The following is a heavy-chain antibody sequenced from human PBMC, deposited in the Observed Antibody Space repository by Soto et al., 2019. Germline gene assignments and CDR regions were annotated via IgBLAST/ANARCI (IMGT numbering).Heavy chain of an antibody. J-gene: IGHJ4*02. Sequence: GGSLRLSCAASGFTFSSYWMSWVRQAPGKGLEWVANIKQDGSEKYYVDSVKGRFTISRDNAKNSLYLQMNSLRAEDTAVYYCARTYYDFWSGYSPYYFDYWGQGTLVTVSS. CDR2: IKQDGSEK. CDR1: GFTFSSYW. V-gene: IGHV3-7*05. CDR3: ARTYYDFWSGYSPYYFDY. D-gene: IGHD3-3*01.